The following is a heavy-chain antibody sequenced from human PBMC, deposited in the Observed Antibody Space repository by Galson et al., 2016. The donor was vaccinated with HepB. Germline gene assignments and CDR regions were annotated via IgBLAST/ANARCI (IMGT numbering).Heavy chain of an antibody. CDR3: ARHPYSSSHYYYSGMDV. Sequence: QSGAEVKTSGESLKISCRGSGYTFDSYWIGWVRQMPGKGLEWMGIIYPGDFDTRYGPSFQGQVTISVDKSISTVYLQWNSLKASDTAMYYCARHPYSSSHYYYSGMDVWAQGTTVTVSS. D-gene: IGHD6-13*01. V-gene: IGHV5-51*01. CDR1: GYTFDSYW. J-gene: IGHJ6*02. CDR2: IYPGDFDT.